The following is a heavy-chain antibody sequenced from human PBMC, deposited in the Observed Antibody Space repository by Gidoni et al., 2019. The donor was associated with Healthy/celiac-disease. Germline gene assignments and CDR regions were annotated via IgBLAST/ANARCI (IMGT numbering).Heavy chain of an antibody. CDR1: GFTFSDAW. CDR3: STVSWWLGDW. D-gene: IGHD3-10*01. CDR2: IKRKSDGGTT. V-gene: IGHV3-15*01. J-gene: IGHJ4*01. Sequence: EVQLVESGGGLVKPGGSLRLYCAASGFTFSDAWMSWVRQAPGKGPEWVGRIKRKSDGGTTDYAAPVKGRFSISRDDSKNTLYLQMNSLKTEDTAIYYCSTVSWWLGDWWGHGTLVTVSS.